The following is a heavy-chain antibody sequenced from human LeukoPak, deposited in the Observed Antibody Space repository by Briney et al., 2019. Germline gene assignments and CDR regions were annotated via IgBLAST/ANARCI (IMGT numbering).Heavy chain of an antibody. V-gene: IGHV3-66*01. D-gene: IGHD4-17*01. CDR1: GFTVSINS. CDR2: IYSGGNT. CDR3: ARDNDYGDYRGSLGAFDI. J-gene: IGHJ3*02. Sequence: GGSLRLSCTVSGFTVSINSMSWVRQAPGKGLEWVSFIYSGGNTHYSDSVKGRFTISRDNSKNTLYLQMNSLRAEDTAVYYCARDNDYGDYRGSLGAFDIWGQGTMVTVSS.